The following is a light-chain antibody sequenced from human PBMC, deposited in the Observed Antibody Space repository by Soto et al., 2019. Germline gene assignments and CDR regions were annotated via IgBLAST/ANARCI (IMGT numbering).Light chain of an antibody. V-gene: IGLV1-40*01. CDR3: QSYDSSLSGFYV. J-gene: IGLJ1*01. CDR1: SSNIGAGYD. Sequence: QSVLTQPPSVSGAPGQRVTISCTGSSSNIGAGYDIHWYQQLPGSAPKLLIYANSNRPSGVPDRFSGSRSGTSASLAITGLQAEDEADYSCQSYDSSLSGFYVFGTGTKLT. CDR2: ANS.